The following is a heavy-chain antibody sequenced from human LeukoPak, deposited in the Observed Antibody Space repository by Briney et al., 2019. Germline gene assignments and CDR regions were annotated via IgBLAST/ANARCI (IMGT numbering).Heavy chain of an antibody. J-gene: IGHJ4*02. V-gene: IGHV4-61*01. Sequence: PSETLSLTCTVSGGSIRSSYYYWGWIRQPPGKGLEWIGYIYYSGSTNYNPSLKSRVTISVDTSKNQFSLKLSSVTAADTAVYYCAREWEDTAMVTDWGQGTLVTVSS. CDR1: GGSIRSSYYY. CDR2: IYYSGST. CDR3: AREWEDTAMVTD. D-gene: IGHD5-18*01.